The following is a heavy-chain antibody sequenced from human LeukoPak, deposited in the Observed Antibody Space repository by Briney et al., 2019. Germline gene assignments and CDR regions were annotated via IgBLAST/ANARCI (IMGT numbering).Heavy chain of an antibody. CDR1: GFTFSSYG. CDR2: IRFDGSNK. D-gene: IGHD5-18*01. CDR3: AKGEMDTAGGPLDAFDI. Sequence: GGSLRLSCAASGFTFSSYGMHWVLHAPGKGLEWVAFIRFDGSNKYYAYSVKGRFTISRDNSKNTLYLQMNSLRAEDTAVYYCAKGEMDTAGGPLDAFDIWGQGTMVTVSS. J-gene: IGHJ3*02. V-gene: IGHV3-30*02.